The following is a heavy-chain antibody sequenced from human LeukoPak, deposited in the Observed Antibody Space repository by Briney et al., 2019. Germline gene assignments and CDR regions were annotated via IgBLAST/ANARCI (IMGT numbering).Heavy chain of an antibody. D-gene: IGHD6-19*01. V-gene: IGHV3-66*01. CDR1: GFTVSSTY. J-gene: IGHJ4*02. Sequence: PGGSLRLSCAASGFTVSSTYMNWVRQAAGKGLEWVSVIYSGGSTYYADSVKGRFTISRDNSKSTLYLQMNSLRVEDTAVYYCARGIAVADTGFFDYWGQGTLVTVSS. CDR3: ARGIAVADTGFFDY. CDR2: IYSGGST.